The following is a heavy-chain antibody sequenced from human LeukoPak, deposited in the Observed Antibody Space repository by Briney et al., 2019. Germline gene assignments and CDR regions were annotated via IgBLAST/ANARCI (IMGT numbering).Heavy chain of an antibody. J-gene: IGHJ5*02. D-gene: IGHD3-10*01. Sequence: GALKISFAASGLNFPKHGIHRVRQAPGKGLEGVAVISYDGSNKYYADSVKGRFTISRDNSKDTLYLQMNSLRAEDTAVYYCAKAWGLWFGELFAHWGQGTLVTVSS. CDR3: AKAWGLWFGELFAH. V-gene: IGHV3-30*18. CDR1: GLNFPKHG. CDR2: ISYDGSNK.